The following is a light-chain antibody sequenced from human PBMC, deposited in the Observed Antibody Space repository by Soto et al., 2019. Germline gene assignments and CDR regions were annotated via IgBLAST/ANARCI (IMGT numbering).Light chain of an antibody. V-gene: IGLV2-8*01. J-gene: IGLJ1*01. Sequence: QSVLTQPPSASGSPGQSVTVSCTGTSSDVGGYNYVSWYQQHPGKAPKLMIYEVEKRPSGVPDRFSGSKSGNTASLTVSGLQAEDEADYFCSSYAGSNNVYVFGTGTKLTVL. CDR1: SSDVGGYNY. CDR3: SSYAGSNNVYV. CDR2: EVE.